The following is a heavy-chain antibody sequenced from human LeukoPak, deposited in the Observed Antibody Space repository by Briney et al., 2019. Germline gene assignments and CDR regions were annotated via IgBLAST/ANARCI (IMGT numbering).Heavy chain of an antibody. CDR1: GGSISSGSYY. V-gene: IGHV4-61*02. J-gene: IGHJ4*02. D-gene: IGHD3-10*01. CDR2: IYTSGST. CDR3: ARGSHTRFRGQRDY. Sequence: SQTLSLTCTVSGGSISSGSYYWSWIRQPAGKGLEWIGRIYTSGSTNYNPSLKSRVTIPVDTSKNQFSLKLSSVTAADTAVYYCARGSHTRFRGQRDYWGQGTLVTVSS.